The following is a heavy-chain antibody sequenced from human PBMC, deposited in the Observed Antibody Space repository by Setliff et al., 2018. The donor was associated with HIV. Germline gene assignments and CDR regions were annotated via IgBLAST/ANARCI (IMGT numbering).Heavy chain of an antibody. V-gene: IGHV4-39*01. CDR3: ARSKTFYDFWGGYYTHGAFKI. CDR1: GGSSSSRSYY. J-gene: IGHJ3*02. D-gene: IGHD3-3*01. Sequence: PSETLSLTCTVSGGSSSSRSYYWGWIRQPPGKGLEWIGSIYSSGSTYYNPSLKSRVTISVDTSKKQFSLRLTSVTAADTAVYYCARSKTFYDFWGGYYTHGAFKIWGLGTMVTVSS. CDR2: IYSSGST.